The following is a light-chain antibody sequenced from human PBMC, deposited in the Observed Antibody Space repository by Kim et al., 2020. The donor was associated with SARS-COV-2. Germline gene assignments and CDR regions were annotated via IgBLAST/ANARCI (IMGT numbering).Light chain of an antibody. Sequence: APVGERRPCTCRASKGIRNFLAWYQQNPGKVPKPLTYAASPVQSGVPSRFSGGGSGTDFTLTISSLQPEDVETYYCQKYKSAPLTFGGGTKVDIK. J-gene: IGKJ4*01. V-gene: IGKV1-27*01. CDR1: KGIRNF. CDR2: AAS. CDR3: QKYKSAPLT.